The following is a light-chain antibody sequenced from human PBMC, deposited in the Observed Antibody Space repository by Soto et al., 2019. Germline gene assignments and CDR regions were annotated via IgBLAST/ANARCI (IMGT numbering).Light chain of an antibody. CDR1: QSISSW. CDR3: QQXXSYYT. V-gene: IGKV1-5*03. Sequence: DIQMTQSPSTLSASVGDRVTITCRASQSISSWLAWYQQKPGKAPKLLIYKASSLESGVPSRFSGSGSGTEFTLTISSLQPDXXXTXXXQQXXSYYTLGQGTKLEIK. CDR2: KAS. J-gene: IGKJ2*01.